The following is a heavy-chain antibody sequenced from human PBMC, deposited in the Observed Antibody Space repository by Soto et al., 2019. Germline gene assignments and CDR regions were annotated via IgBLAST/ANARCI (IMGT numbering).Heavy chain of an antibody. D-gene: IGHD2-2*01. J-gene: IGHJ4*02. Sequence: GSLRLSCEASGFVFKMYYMHWVRQVPGKGPEWVSRISDDGKITTYADSVKDRFTISRDNAKDTLYLQLDNLRGDETGLYYCIRGPRASSSGTGAYWGQGTQVTVTS. CDR2: ISDDGKIT. CDR3: IRGPRASSSGTGAY. V-gene: IGHV3-74*01. CDR1: GFVFKMYY.